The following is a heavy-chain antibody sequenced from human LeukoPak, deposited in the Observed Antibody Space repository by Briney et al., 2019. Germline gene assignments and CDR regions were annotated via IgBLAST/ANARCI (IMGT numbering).Heavy chain of an antibody. J-gene: IGHJ3*02. Sequence: SETLSLTCTVSGGSISTYYWSWIRQPPGKGLEYIGYIYYSGSTNYNPSLKSRVTMSLDTSKNQFSLKLSSVTAADAAVYYCAREEVPHGFDIWGQGTMVTVSS. CDR2: IYYSGST. V-gene: IGHV4-59*01. CDR3: AREEVPHGFDI. CDR1: GGSISTYY.